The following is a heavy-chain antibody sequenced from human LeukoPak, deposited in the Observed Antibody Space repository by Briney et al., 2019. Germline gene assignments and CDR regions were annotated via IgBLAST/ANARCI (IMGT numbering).Heavy chain of an antibody. CDR1: GYTFTSYD. V-gene: IGHV1-8*01. Sequence: ASVKVSCKASGYTFTSYDINWVRQATGQGLEWMGWMNPNSGNTGYAQKIQGRVTMTRNTSISTAHMELSSLRSEDTAVYYCARAITYYDILTGYPIGDYYMDVWGKGTTVTVPS. D-gene: IGHD3-9*01. J-gene: IGHJ6*03. CDR2: MNPNSGNT. CDR3: ARAITYYDILTGYPIGDYYMDV.